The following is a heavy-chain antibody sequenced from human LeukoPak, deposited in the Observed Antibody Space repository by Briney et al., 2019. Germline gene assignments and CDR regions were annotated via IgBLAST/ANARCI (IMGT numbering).Heavy chain of an antibody. J-gene: IGHJ3*02. CDR1: GGSAITHY. D-gene: IGHD3-22*01. V-gene: IGHV4-59*02. CDR2: IYYSGST. CDR3: ARVGFTRGHYNPRDAFDI. Sequence: SETLSLTCTVSGGSAITHYWSWIRQTPGKGLEWIGYIYYSGSTNYNPSLKSRVTMSIDTSKNQFSLRLISVTAADTAVYFCARVGFTRGHYNPRDAFDIWGQGTLVTVSS.